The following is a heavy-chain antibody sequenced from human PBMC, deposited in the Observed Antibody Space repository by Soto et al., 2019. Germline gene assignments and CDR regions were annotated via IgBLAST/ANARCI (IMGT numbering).Heavy chain of an antibody. CDR3: ARVGPWVPYYYDSSPYTFEKWFDP. Sequence: LXLTCAASEYSIISCYDWGLLRQPPGKGLEWVGSIYHGGSTYYNPSLNSRVTLSIDMTNNHVSLILNSVTAADTAVYYCARVGPWVPYYYDSSPYTFEKWFDPWGQGTLVTVSS. V-gene: IGHV4-38-2*01. CDR2: IYHGGST. CDR1: EYSIISCYD. J-gene: IGHJ5*02. D-gene: IGHD3-22*01.